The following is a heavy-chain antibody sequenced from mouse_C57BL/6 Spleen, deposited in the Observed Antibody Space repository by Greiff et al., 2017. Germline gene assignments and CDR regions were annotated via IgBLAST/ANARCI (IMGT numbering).Heavy chain of an antibody. Sequence: VQLQQSGPELVKPGASVKLSCKASGYTFTDYNMQWVKQSHGQSLEWIGYINPNNGGTSYNQKFKGKATLTADKSSSTAYMHLNSLTSENSAVYVCASSEDYDGYFDVWGTGTTLTVSS. D-gene: IGHD2-4*01. V-gene: IGHV1-22*01. CDR3: ASSEDYDGYFDV. CDR2: INPNNGGT. J-gene: IGHJ1*03. CDR1: GYTFTDYN.